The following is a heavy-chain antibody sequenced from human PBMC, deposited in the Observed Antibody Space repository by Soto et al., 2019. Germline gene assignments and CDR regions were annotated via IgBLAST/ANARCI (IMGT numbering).Heavy chain of an antibody. D-gene: IGHD3-9*01. CDR1: GGSITTTSYY. CDR2: IYYSGST. J-gene: IGHJ6*03. Sequence: SETLSLTCTVSGGSITTTSYYWGWIRLLPGKGLEWVGYIYYSGSTSYNPSLRRRVIMSVDTSKRQFSLQLKSVTAADTAIYYCARTVLGPDILADQFVDYYYYMDVWGQGTTVTVSS. CDR3: ARTVLGPDILADQFVDYYYYMDV. V-gene: IGHV4-61*05.